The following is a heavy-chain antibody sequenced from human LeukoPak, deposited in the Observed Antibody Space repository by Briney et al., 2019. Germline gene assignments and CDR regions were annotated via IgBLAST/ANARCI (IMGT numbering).Heavy chain of an antibody. D-gene: IGHD2-15*01. CDR2: ISGSGGST. CDR1: GFTFSSYG. J-gene: IGHJ6*03. CDR3: TTEGCSGGSCYYYYYYYYMDV. V-gene: IGHV3-23*01. Sequence: GGSLRLSCAASGFTFSSYGMSWVRQAPGKGLEWVSAISGSGGSTYYADSVKGRFTISRDDSKNTLYLQMNSLKTEDTAVYYCTTEGCSGGSCYYYYYYYYMDVWGKGTTVTISS.